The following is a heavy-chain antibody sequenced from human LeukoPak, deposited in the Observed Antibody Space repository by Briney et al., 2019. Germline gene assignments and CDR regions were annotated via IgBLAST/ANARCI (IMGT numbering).Heavy chain of an antibody. CDR2: INSDGSST. Sequence: GGSLRLSCAASGFTFSSYWMHWVRQAPGKGLVWVSRINSDGSSTSYADSVKGRFTISRDNAKNSLYLQMNSLRAEDTALYHCAREGQQLAIDYWGQGTLVTVSS. D-gene: IGHD6-13*01. V-gene: IGHV3-74*01. J-gene: IGHJ4*02. CDR1: GFTFSSYW. CDR3: AREGQQLAIDY.